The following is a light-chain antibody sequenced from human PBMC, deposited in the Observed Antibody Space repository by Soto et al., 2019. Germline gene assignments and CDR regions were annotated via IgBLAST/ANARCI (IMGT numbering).Light chain of an antibody. CDR1: QSISSW. CDR3: QHYNSYSEA. CDR2: KAS. Sequence: DIKVTQSPSTLSASVGDRVTFTCRASQSISSWLAWYQQKPGRAPKLLIYKASTLKSGVPSRFSGSGSGTEFTLTISSLQPDDFATYYCQHYNSYSEAFGQGTKVDIK. J-gene: IGKJ1*01. V-gene: IGKV1-5*03.